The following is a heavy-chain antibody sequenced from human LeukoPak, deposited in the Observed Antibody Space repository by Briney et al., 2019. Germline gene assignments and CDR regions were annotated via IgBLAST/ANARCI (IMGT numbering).Heavy chain of an antibody. V-gene: IGHV3-74*01. D-gene: IGHD6-19*01. CDR3: AREESQWLVGCYYGMDV. CDR2: INSDGSST. CDR1: GFTFSSYW. J-gene: IGHJ6*02. Sequence: GGSLRLSCAASGFTFSSYWMHWVRQAPGKGLVWVSRINSDGSSTSYADSVKGRFTISRDNAKNTLYLQMNSLRAEDTAVYYCAREESQWLVGCYYGMDVWGQGTTVTVSS.